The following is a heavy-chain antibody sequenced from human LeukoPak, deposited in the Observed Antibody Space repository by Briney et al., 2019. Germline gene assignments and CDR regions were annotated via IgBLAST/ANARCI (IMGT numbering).Heavy chain of an antibody. V-gene: IGHV3-23*01. J-gene: IGHJ5*02. Sequence: GASLRLSCAASGITSSSYAMSWVRQAPGKGLEWVSAISGSGGSTYYADSVKGRFTISRDNSKNTLYLQMNSLRAEGRAVYYCAKDPEGWSRLLLWFGVNWFDPWGQGTLVTVSS. CDR2: ISGSGGST. CDR3: AKDPEGWSRLLLWFGVNWFDP. CDR1: GITSSSYA. D-gene: IGHD3-10*01.